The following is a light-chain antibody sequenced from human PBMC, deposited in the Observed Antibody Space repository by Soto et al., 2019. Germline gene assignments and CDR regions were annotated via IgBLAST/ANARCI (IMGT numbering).Light chain of an antibody. CDR2: ETS. CDR3: QQYGSSPIT. Sequence: EIVLTQSPGTLSLSPGERATLSCRSSQSVSSSYLAWYHQKPGQAPRLIIYETSSRATGIPDRFSGSGSGTEFTLTINRLQPEDFALYYCQQYGSSPITFGQGTRLEI. CDR1: QSVSSSY. J-gene: IGKJ5*01. V-gene: IGKV3-20*01.